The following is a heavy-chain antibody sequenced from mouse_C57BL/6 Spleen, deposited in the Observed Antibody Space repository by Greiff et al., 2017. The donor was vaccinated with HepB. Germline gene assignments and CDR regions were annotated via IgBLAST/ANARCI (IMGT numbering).Heavy chain of an antibody. CDR2: INPYNGGT. Sequence: DVQLQESGPVLVKPGASVKMSCKASGYTFTDYYMNWVKQSHGKSLEWIGVINPYNGGTSYNQKFKGKATLTVDKSSSTAYMELNSLTSEDSAVYYCARKGLTTVVDYWYFDVWGTGTTVTVSS. J-gene: IGHJ1*03. CDR1: GYTFTDYY. D-gene: IGHD1-1*01. CDR3: ARKGLTTVVDYWYFDV. V-gene: IGHV1-19*01.